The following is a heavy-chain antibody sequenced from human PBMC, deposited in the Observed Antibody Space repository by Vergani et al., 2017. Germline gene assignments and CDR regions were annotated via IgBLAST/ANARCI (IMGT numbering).Heavy chain of an antibody. CDR2: ISANNGNT. Sequence: QVQLVQSGAEVTKPGASVKVSCKASGYTFTSYGISWVRQAPGQGLEWMGVISANNGNTNYAQKLQGRVTMTTDTSTSTAYMELRSLRSDDTAVYYCARHNRYGDYQTGIDYWGLGTLVIVSS. CDR1: GYTFTSYG. D-gene: IGHD4-17*01. CDR3: ARHNRYGDYQTGIDY. V-gene: IGHV1-18*01. J-gene: IGHJ4*02.